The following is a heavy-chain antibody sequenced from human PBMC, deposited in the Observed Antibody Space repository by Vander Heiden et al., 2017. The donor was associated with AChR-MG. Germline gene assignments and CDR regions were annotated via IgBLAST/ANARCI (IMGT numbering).Heavy chain of an antibody. CDR3: AILPGIAAERSWFDP. CDR2: INHSGST. CDR1: GGSFSGYY. J-gene: IGHJ5*02. Sequence: QVQLQQWGAGLLKPSETLSLTCAVYGGSFSGYYWSWIRQPPGKGLEWIGEINHSGSTNYNPSLKSRVTISLDTSKNQFSLKLSSVTAADTAMYYCAILPGIAAERSWFDPWGQGTLVTVSP. D-gene: IGHD6-13*01. V-gene: IGHV4-34*01.